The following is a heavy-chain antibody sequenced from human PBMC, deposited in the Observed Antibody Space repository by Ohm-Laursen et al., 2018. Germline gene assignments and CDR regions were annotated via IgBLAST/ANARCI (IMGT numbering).Heavy chain of an antibody. V-gene: IGHV3-43*01. CDR2: ISWDGDST. D-gene: IGHD1-26*01. CDR1: GFTFADYT. CDR3: AKVSIVGASLGAFDI. Sequence: GSLSLSCTASGFTFADYTKHWVRHALGKAPERVSLISWDGDSTYYADSVKGRFTISRDNSKNSLYLQMNSLRTEDTALYYCAKVSIVGASLGAFDIWGQGTMVTVSS. J-gene: IGHJ3*02.